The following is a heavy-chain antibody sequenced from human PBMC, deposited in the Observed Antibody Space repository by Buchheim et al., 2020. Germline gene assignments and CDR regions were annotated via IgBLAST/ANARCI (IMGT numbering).Heavy chain of an antibody. CDR2: INSDGSST. D-gene: IGHD4-17*01. V-gene: IGHV3-74*01. J-gene: IGHJ2*01. CDR3: ARGSNPYDYGDYWYFDL. CDR1: GFTFCSYW. Sequence: EVQLVESGGGLVQPGGSLRLSCAASGFTFCSYWMHWVRQAPGRGLVWVSRINSDGSSTSYADSVKGRFTISRENPKNTLYLQMNSLRAEDTAVYYCARGSNPYDYGDYWYFDLWGRGTL.